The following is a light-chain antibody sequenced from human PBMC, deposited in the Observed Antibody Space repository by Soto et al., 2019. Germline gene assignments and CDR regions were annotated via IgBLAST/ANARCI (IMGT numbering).Light chain of an antibody. J-gene: IGLJ1*01. CDR3: QSYDSSLSALYV. V-gene: IGLV1-40*01. CDR1: SSDIGAGYE. Sequence: QSVLAQPPSVSGAPGRRVTVSCTGSSSDIGAGYEVNWYQHLPGAAPKLLIYGNTNRPSGVPDRFSGSKSGTSASLAITGLQAEDEADYYCQSYDSSLSALYVFGTGTKVTVL. CDR2: GNT.